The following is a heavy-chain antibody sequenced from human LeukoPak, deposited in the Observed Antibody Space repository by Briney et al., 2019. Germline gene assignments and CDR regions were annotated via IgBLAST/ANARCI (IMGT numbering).Heavy chain of an antibody. D-gene: IGHD4-17*01. V-gene: IGHV3-48*02. CDR1: GFTFSSYS. CDR2: ISGSGSTI. Sequence: GGSLRLSCAASGFTFSSYSMNWVRQAPGKALEWVSYISGSGSTIYYADFVKGRFAISRDNAKNTLYLQLISLTDEDTAVYYCARDRYGDYVFDYRGQGTLVTVSS. CDR3: ARDRYGDYVFDY. J-gene: IGHJ4*02.